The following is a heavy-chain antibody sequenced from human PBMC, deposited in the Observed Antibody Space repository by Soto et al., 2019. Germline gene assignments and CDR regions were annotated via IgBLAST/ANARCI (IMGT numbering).Heavy chain of an antibody. D-gene: IGHD3-9*01. CDR3: ARLGTYYDVLTGYSLDGLDV. CDR2: IHYSGNT. Sequence: QVQLQESGPGLVKPSETLSLTCTVSGGSMSDYFWSWIRQPPGKGLAWIGYIHYSGNTDYNPSLKSRVTISIDTSKNQFSLNLSSVTAADTALYYCARLGTYYDVLTGYSLDGLDVWGQGTTVTVSS. J-gene: IGHJ6*02. CDR1: GGSMSDYF. V-gene: IGHV4-59*01.